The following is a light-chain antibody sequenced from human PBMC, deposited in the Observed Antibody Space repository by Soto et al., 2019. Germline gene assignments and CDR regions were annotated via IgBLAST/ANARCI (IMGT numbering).Light chain of an antibody. J-gene: IGKJ1*01. CDR2: GAP. V-gene: IGKV3-15*01. CDR1: QSVSSN. Sequence: IVVTQSKATQSVSPGERAIPSCMASQSVSSNLAWYQQKPGQAPRLLIYGAPTRATGIPARFSGSGSGTEFTLTISSLQSEDFAVYYCQQYNKWRTFGQGGKVDI. CDR3: QQYNKWRT.